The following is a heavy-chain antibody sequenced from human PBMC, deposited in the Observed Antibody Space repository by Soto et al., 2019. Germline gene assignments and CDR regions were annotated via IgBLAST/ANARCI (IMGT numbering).Heavy chain of an antibody. CDR3: AKRAYSSSSRYYFDY. Sequence: GGSLRLSXAASGFTFSSYAMSWVRQAPGKGLEWVSAISGSGGSTYYADSVKGRFTISRDNSKNTLYLQMNSLRAEDTAVYYCAKRAYSSSSRYYFDYWGQGTLVTVSS. J-gene: IGHJ4*02. CDR1: GFTFSSYA. V-gene: IGHV3-23*01. CDR2: ISGSGGST. D-gene: IGHD6-6*01.